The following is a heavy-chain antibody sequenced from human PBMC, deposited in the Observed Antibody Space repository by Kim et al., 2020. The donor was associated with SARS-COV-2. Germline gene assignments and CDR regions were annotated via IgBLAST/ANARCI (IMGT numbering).Heavy chain of an antibody. CDR3: AKYTSSWSDFDY. D-gene: IGHD6-13*01. V-gene: IGHV3-23*01. J-gene: IGHJ4*02. Sequence: YYADSVKGRFTISRDNSKNTLYLQMNSLRAEDTAVYFCAKYTSSWSDFDYWGQGTLVTVSS.